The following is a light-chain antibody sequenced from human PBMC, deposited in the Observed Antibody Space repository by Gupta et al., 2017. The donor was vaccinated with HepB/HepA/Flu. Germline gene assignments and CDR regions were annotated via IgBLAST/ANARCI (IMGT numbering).Light chain of an antibody. CDR2: KDS. Sequence: SYEMTPPPSVSVSTGQTARNICTGDALPKQYAYWYQQKPGQAPVLVLYKDSERPSGIPERFSGSSSGTTVTLTISVVQAEDEADDYCQSADSNGTYLNWMFGGGTKLTVL. CDR3: QSADSNGTYLNWM. J-gene: IGLJ3*02. V-gene: IGLV3-25*03. CDR1: ALPKQY.